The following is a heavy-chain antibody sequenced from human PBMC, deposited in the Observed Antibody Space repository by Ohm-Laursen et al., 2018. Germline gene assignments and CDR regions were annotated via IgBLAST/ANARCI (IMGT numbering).Heavy chain of an antibody. J-gene: IGHJ4*02. Sequence: SLRLSCTASGFTFGDYYMSWIRQAPGKGLEWVSYISSSGSTIYYADSVKGRFTISRDNAKNSLYLQMNSLRAEDTAVYYCARDAGYSSSWRHFDYWGQGTLVTVSS. D-gene: IGHD6-13*01. CDR3: ARDAGYSSSWRHFDY. CDR2: ISSSGSTI. V-gene: IGHV3-11*01. CDR1: GFTFGDYY.